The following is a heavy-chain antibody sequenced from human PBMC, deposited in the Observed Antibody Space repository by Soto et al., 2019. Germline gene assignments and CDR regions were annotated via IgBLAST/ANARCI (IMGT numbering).Heavy chain of an antibody. Sequence: QVQLVQSGAEVKKPGSSWKVSCKASGATLTSFAFSWVRRAPEQGLEWMGGFIPIFITPNYAQKFQGGVTITADESTSTAYMELSRLRSEDTAVYYCARDNGQRDYYDCSLDALDIWGQGTMVTVSS. J-gene: IGHJ3*02. CDR2: FIPIFITP. CDR3: ARDNGQRDYYDCSLDALDI. CDR1: GATLTSFA. V-gene: IGHV1-69*01. D-gene: IGHD3-22*01.